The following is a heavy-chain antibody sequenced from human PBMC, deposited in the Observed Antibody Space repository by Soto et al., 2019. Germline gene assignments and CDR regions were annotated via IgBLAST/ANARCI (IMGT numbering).Heavy chain of an antibody. V-gene: IGHV3-30-3*01. D-gene: IGHD6-19*01. Sequence: QVWLVESGGGVVQPGRSLRLSCTASGFSFSSYAMYWFRQPPGKGLEWVAVISHDGLNKHYADSVKGRVTVSRDNSNHSLDLQLNSLRGEDTAMYYCARDMYSSDYFVKWFEPWGQGTLVTVSS. CDR2: ISHDGLNK. CDR1: GFSFSSYA. CDR3: ARDMYSSDYFVKWFEP. J-gene: IGHJ5*02.